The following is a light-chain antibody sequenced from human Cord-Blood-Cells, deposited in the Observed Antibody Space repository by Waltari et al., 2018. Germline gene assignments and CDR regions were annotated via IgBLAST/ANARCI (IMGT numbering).Light chain of an antibody. J-gene: IGKJ1*01. CDR2: AAS. CDR3: QQSYSTPWT. V-gene: IGKV1-39*01. Sequence: DIQMTQSPCSMSASVGDRVPITCRASQSISSYLNWYQQKPGKAPKLLIYAASSLQSGVPSRFSGSGSGTDFTLTISSLQPEDVATYYCQQSYSTPWTFGQGTKVEIK. CDR1: QSISSY.